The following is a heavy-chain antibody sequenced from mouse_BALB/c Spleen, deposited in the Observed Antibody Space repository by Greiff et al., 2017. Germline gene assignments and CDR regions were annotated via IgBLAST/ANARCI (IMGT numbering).Heavy chain of an antibody. J-gene: IGHJ4*01. V-gene: IGHV10-1*02. D-gene: IGHD1-2*01. Sequence: EVKLVESGAGLVQPKGSLKLSCAASGFTFTTYAMNWVRQAPGKGLEWVARIRSNSNNYATYYADSVKDRFTISRDDSQSMLYLQMNNLKTEDTAMYYCVRHRDYGPYAMDYWGQGTSVTVSS. CDR1: GFTFTTYA. CDR3: VRHRDYGPYAMDY. CDR2: IRSNSNNYAT.